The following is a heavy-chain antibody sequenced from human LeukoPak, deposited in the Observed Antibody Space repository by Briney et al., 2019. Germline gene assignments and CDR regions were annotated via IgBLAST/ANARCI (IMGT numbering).Heavy chain of an antibody. CDR2: ISHTPVT. V-gene: IGHV4-38-2*02. CDR1: GYSISSGYY. Sequence: SETLSLTCTVSGYSISSGYYWSWIRQTPGKGLEWIGSISHTPVTYHNPSLQSRVAMSVDTSKNQFPLSLRSVTAADTAIYYCGREGGRSQTSNWSQGTLVTVSS. D-gene: IGHD3-16*01. CDR3: GREGGRSQTSN. J-gene: IGHJ4*02.